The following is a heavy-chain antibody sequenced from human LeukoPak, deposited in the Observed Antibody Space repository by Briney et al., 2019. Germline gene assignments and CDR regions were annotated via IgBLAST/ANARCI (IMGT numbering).Heavy chain of an antibody. D-gene: IGHD6-13*01. Sequence: GASVKVSCKASGYTFTGYYMHWVRQAPGQGLEWMGWINPNSGGTNYAQKFQGRVTMTRDTSISTAYMELSRLRSDDTAVYYCAREIAAAGLRRYYYYYMDVWGKGTTVTISS. CDR1: GYTFTGYY. CDR2: INPNSGGT. J-gene: IGHJ6*03. V-gene: IGHV1-2*02. CDR3: AREIAAAGLRRYYYYYMDV.